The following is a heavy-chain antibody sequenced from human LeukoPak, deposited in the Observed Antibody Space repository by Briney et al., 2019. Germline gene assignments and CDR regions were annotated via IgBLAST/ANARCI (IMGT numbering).Heavy chain of an antibody. V-gene: IGHV1-8*01. CDR2: MNPNNGNT. CDR1: GYTFTSYD. D-gene: IGHD2-15*01. CDR3: ARRYCSGGSCIPDY. Sequence: ASVKVSCKASGYTFTSYDINWVRQVTGQGLEWMGWMNPNNGNTGYAQNFQGRVTMTRDTSIRTAYMQLSGLTSDDTAVYYCARRYCSGGSCIPDYWGQGTLVTVSS. J-gene: IGHJ4*02.